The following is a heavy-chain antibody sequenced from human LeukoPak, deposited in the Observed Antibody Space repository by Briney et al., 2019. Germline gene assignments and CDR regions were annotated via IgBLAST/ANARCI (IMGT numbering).Heavy chain of an antibody. CDR3: ARDRRGRGGYYNGNFDY. Sequence: GGSLRLSCAASGFTVSSNYMSWVRQAPGKGLEWVSVIYSGGSTYYADSVKGRFTISRDNSKNTLYLQMNSLRAEDTAVYYWARDRRGRGGYYNGNFDYGGRGPRVTVSS. CDR1: GFTVSSNY. D-gene: IGHD3-10*01. CDR2: IYSGGST. V-gene: IGHV3-53*01. J-gene: IGHJ4*02.